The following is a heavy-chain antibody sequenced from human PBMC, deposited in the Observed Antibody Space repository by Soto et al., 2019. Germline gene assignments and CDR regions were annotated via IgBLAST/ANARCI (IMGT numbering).Heavy chain of an antibody. Sequence: QVQLVESGGGVVQPGRSLRLSCVASGFTFSNYAMHWVRQAPGKGLEWVAVISHDGNNKYYTDSVKGRFTISRDNSENAFYLQANSLRAEDTAVYYCARDQRVSESYFGAFDIWGQGTMVNVSS. J-gene: IGHJ3*02. V-gene: IGHV3-30-3*01. D-gene: IGHD1-26*01. CDR3: ARDQRVSESYFGAFDI. CDR2: ISHDGNNK. CDR1: GFTFSNYA.